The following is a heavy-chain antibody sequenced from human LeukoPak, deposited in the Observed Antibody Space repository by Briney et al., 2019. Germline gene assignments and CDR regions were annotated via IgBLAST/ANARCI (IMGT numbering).Heavy chain of an antibody. Sequence: GASVKVSCKASGYTFTSYGISWVRQAPGQGLEWMGWISAYNGNTNYAQKLQGRVTMTTDTSTSTAYMELRSLRSEDTAVYYCATRPVLRYFDWTSGDYFDYWGQGTLVTVSS. V-gene: IGHV1-18*01. CDR3: ATRPVLRYFDWTSGDYFDY. D-gene: IGHD3-9*01. CDR2: ISAYNGNT. J-gene: IGHJ4*02. CDR1: GYTFTSYG.